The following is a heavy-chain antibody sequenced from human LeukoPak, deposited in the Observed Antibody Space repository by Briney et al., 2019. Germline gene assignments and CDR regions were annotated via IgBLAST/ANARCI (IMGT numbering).Heavy chain of an antibody. CDR3: ANGYSSSLGFDY. V-gene: IGHV4-59*01. CDR1: GGSISSYY. D-gene: IGHD6-13*01. J-gene: IGHJ4*02. CDR2: IYYSGST. Sequence: SETLSLTCTVSGGSISSYYWSWIRQPPGKGLEWIGYIYYSGSTNYNPSLKSRVTISVDTSKNQFSLKLSSVTAADTAVYYCANGYSSSLGFDYWGQGTLVTVSS.